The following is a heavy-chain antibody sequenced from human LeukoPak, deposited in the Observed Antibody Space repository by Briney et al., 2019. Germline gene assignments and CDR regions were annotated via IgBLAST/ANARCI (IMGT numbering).Heavy chain of an antibody. J-gene: IGHJ4*02. V-gene: IGHV1-18*01. D-gene: IGHD2-21*01. CDR1: GYTFTSYG. CDR3: ARDVGLAYCGGDCWFFDY. Sequence: ASVKVSCKASGYTFTSYGISWVRQAPGQGLEWMGWISAYNGNTNYAQKLQGRVTTTTDTSTSTAYMELRSLRSDDTAVYYCARDVGLAYCGGDCWFFDYWGQGTLVTVSS. CDR2: ISAYNGNT.